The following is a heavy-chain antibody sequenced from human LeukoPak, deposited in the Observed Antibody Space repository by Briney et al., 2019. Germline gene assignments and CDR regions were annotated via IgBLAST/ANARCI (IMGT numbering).Heavy chain of an antibody. V-gene: IGHV3-7*01. CDR2: IKQDGSEK. CDR1: GFTFSSYW. CDR3: ASGTTAVYFDY. D-gene: IGHD4-23*01. J-gene: IGHJ4*02. Sequence: SGGSLRPSCAASGFTFSSYWMSWVRQAPGKGLEWVANIKQDGSEKYYVDSVKGRFTISRDNAKNSLYLQMNSLRAEDTAVYYCASGTTAVYFDYWGQGTLVTVSS.